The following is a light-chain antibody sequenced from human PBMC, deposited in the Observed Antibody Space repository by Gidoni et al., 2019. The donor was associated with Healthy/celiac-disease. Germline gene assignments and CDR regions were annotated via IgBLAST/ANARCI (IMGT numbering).Light chain of an antibody. Sequence: SYELTQPPPVSVSPGQTARITCSGDALPKKYAYWSQQKSGQAPVLVIYEDSKRPSGIPERFSGSSSGTMATLTISGAQVEDEADYYCYSTDSSGNHGVFGGGTKLTX. CDR2: EDS. CDR1: ALPKKY. V-gene: IGLV3-10*01. J-gene: IGLJ2*01. CDR3: YSTDSSGNHGV.